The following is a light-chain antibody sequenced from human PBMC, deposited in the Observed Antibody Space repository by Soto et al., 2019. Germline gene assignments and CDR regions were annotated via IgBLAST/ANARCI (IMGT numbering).Light chain of an antibody. CDR2: EVT. CDR1: NSDVAGYNY. J-gene: IGLJ1*01. V-gene: IGLV2-14*01. CDR3: SSYAVSGTV. Sequence: HSVLTQPASVSGSPGQSITISCTGTNSDVAGYNYVSWYQQHPGKAPKLIIYEVTHRPSGISNRFSGSKSGNTASLTISGLQIEDEADYYCSSYAVSGTVFGPGTKVTVL.